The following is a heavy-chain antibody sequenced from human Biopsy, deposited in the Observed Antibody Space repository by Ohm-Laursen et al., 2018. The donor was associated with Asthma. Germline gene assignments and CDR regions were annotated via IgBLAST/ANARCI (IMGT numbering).Heavy chain of an antibody. Sequence: ASVKVSCKASGYNFISFAIHWVRQAPGQRLEWMGWVNTVNGDTKYSQKFQGRVTITRDTSASTAYMELRSLRSEDTATYYCERTYYDFLTGQVKDVFGVWGQGTMVTVSS. V-gene: IGHV1-3*04. CDR3: ERTYYDFLTGQVKDVFGV. CDR2: VNTVNGDT. J-gene: IGHJ3*01. CDR1: GYNFISFA. D-gene: IGHD3-9*01.